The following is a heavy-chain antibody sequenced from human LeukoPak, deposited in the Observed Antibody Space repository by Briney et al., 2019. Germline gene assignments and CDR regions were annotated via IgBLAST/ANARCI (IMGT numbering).Heavy chain of an antibody. CDR3: ARGQWLVRGVYFDY. V-gene: IGHV3-30*04. D-gene: IGHD6-19*01. CDR1: GFTFSSYA. Sequence: QPGRSLRLSCAASGFTFSSYAMHWVRQAPGKGLEWVAVISYDGSNKYYADSVKGRFTISRDNSKNTLYLQMNSLRAEDTAVYYCARGQWLVRGVYFDYWGQGTLVSVSS. CDR2: ISYDGSNK. J-gene: IGHJ4*02.